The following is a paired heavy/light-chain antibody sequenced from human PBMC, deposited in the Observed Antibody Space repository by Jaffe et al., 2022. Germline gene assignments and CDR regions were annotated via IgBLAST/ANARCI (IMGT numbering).Light chain of an antibody. V-gene: IGKV1-39*01. CDR1: QSISSY. CDR2: AAS. Sequence: DIQMTQSPSSLSASVGDRVTITCRASQSISSYLNWYQQKPGKAPKLLIYAASSLQSGVPSRFSGSGSGTDFTLTISSLQPEDFATYYCQQSYSTPPMYTFGQGTKLEIK. J-gene: IGKJ2*01. CDR3: QQSYSTPPMYT.
Heavy chain of an antibody. J-gene: IGHJ6*03. V-gene: IGHV4-34*01. D-gene: IGHD2-15*01. Sequence: QVQLQQWGAGLLKPSETLSLTCAVYGGSFSGYYWSWIRQPPGKGLEWIGEINHSGSTNYNPSLKSRVTISVDTSKNQFSLKLSSVTAADTAVYYCARGAPPSLDIVVVVGPHYYYMDVWGKGTTVTVSS. CDR2: INHSGST. CDR1: GGSFSGYY. CDR3: ARGAPPSLDIVVVVGPHYYYMDV.